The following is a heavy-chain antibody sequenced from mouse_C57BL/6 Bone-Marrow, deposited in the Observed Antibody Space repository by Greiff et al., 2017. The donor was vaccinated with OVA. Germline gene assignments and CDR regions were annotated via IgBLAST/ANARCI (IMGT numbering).Heavy chain of an antibody. CDR1: GYSFTGYY. Sequence: EVQLQQSGPELVKPGASVKISCKASGYSFTGYYMNWVKQSPEKSLEWIGEINPSTGGTTYNQKFKAKATLTVDKSSSTAYMQLKSLTSEDSAVYYCARGDYDGAWFAYWGQGTLVTVSA. J-gene: IGHJ3*01. CDR3: ARGDYDGAWFAY. V-gene: IGHV1-42*01. D-gene: IGHD2-4*01. CDR2: INPSTGGT.